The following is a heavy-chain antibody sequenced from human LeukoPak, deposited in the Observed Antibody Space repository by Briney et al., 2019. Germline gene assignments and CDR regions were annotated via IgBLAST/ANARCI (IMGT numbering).Heavy chain of an antibody. D-gene: IGHD6-19*01. V-gene: IGHV4-38-2*02. CDR2: IYHSGNT. Sequence: PSETLSLTCTVSGYSINSGYYWGWIRQPPGKGLEWIGTIYHSGNTYYNPSLKSRVTISVDTSKNQFSLKLSSVTAADTAVYYCARGRGVYSSDWSKPLHWGQGTLVTVSS. CDR1: GYSINSGYY. J-gene: IGHJ4*02. CDR3: ARGRGVYSSDWSKPLH.